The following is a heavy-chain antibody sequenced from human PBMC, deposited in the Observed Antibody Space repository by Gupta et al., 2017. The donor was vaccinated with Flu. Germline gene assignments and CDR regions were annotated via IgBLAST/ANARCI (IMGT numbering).Heavy chain of an antibody. CDR1: GFTFGSYS. CDR2: ISYSSSTT. Sequence: EVQLVESGGGLVQPGGSLRLSCVASGFTFGSYSMNWVRQAPGKGLEWVAFISYSSSTTDYADSVKGRFTVSRDDVKNSLYLQMNSLRDEDSGVYYCAREPSRRSNSWYSLWGQGTQVTVSS. CDR3: AREPSRRSNSWYSL. V-gene: IGHV3-48*02. D-gene: IGHD6-13*01. J-gene: IGHJ5*02.